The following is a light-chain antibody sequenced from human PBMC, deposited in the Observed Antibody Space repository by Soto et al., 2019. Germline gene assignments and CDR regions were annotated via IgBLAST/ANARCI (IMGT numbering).Light chain of an antibody. CDR1: QSISSW. V-gene: IGKV1-5*01. CDR2: DAS. Sequence: DIQMTQSPTTLSASVGDRVTITCRASQSISSWLAWYQQKPGKAPKLLIYDASSLESGVPSRFSGSGFGTEFTLTITSLQPDDFATYYCQQYNSYSTFGPATFGQGAKADVK. J-gene: IGKJ1*01. CDR3: QQYNSYSTFGPAT.